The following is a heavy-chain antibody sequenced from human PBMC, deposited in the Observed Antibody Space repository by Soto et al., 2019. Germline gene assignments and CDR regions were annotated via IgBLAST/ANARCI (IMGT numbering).Heavy chain of an antibody. Sequence: GGSLRLSCAASGFTFSSYAMHWVRQAPGKGLEWVAVISYDGSNKYYADSVKGRFTISRDNSKNTLYLQMNSLRAEDTAVYYCARELAPRDYYYGMDVWGQGTTVTVSS. CDR1: GFTFSSYA. CDR3: ARELAPRDYYYGMDV. CDR2: ISYDGSNK. V-gene: IGHV3-30-3*01. J-gene: IGHJ6*02. D-gene: IGHD3-3*02.